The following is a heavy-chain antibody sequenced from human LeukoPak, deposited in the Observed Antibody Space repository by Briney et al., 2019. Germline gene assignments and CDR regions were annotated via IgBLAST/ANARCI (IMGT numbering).Heavy chain of an antibody. CDR2: ISGSGDTT. CDR1: GFTFSTFA. Sequence: GSLRLSCTASGFTFSTFAMGWVRQAPGKGLQWVSGISGSGDTTYYADSAKGRFAISRDNSENTLYLQMNRLRDEDTAVYHCAKDFLGTVPDVFDIWGQGTMVTVSS. J-gene: IGHJ3*02. CDR3: AKDFLGTVPDVFDI. V-gene: IGHV3-23*01. D-gene: IGHD7-27*01.